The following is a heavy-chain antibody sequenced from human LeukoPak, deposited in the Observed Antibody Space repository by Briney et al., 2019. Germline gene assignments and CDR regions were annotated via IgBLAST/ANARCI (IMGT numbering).Heavy chain of an antibody. Sequence: ASVKASCKASGYTFTSYGISWVRQAPGQGLEWMGWISAYNGNTNYAQKLQGRVTMTTDTSTSTAYIELRSLRSDDTAVYYCARDCPRIDISLEWDYWGQGTLVTVSS. V-gene: IGHV1-18*01. CDR3: ARDCPRIDISLEWDY. CDR1: GYTFTSYG. CDR2: ISAYNGNT. D-gene: IGHD3-3*01. J-gene: IGHJ4*02.